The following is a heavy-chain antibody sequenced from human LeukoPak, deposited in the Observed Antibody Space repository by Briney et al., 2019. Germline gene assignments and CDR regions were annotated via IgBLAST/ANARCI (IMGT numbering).Heavy chain of an antibody. CDR3: ARALRLGYVVVTAIVAFDI. CDR2: INHSGST. D-gene: IGHD2-21*02. V-gene: IGHV4-34*01. CDR1: GGSFSGYY. J-gene: IGHJ3*02. Sequence: ETSETLSLTCAVYGGSFSGYYWSWIRQPPGKGLEWIGEINHSGSTNYNPSLKSRVTISVDTSKNQFSLKLSSVTAADTAVYYCARALRLGYVVVTAIVAFDIWGQGTMVTVSS.